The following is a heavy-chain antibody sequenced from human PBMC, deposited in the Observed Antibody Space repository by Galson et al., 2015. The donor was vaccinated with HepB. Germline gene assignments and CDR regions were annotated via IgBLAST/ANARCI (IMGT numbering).Heavy chain of an antibody. Sequence: SVKVSCKASGYTLTRYSISWVRQAPGQGLEWMGWIIPYNGYTSYAQNLQGRVTVTTDTSTSTAYMELRSLRSDDTAVYYCARGGMATLGGPTFDFWGQGTLVTVSS. CDR1: GYTLTRYS. CDR3: ARGGMATLGGPTFDF. D-gene: IGHD5-24*01. CDR2: IIPYNGYT. V-gene: IGHV1-18*01. J-gene: IGHJ4*02.